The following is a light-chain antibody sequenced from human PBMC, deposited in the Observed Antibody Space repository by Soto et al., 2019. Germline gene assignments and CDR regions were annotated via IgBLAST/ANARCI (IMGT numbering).Light chain of an antibody. CDR3: QQSYTTPIT. J-gene: IGKJ5*01. Sequence: DIQMTQSPSSLSASEGDRVTITCRASQSISRYLNWYQQKPGKAPNPVVYAASSLQSGVPSRFTGSGSGTDFTLTISSLQPEDGETYFGQQSYTTPITFGQGTRLDIK. CDR2: AAS. CDR1: QSISRY. V-gene: IGKV1-39*01.